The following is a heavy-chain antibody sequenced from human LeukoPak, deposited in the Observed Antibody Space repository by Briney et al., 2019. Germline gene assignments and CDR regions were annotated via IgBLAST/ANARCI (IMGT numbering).Heavy chain of an antibody. D-gene: IGHD2-15*01. J-gene: IGHJ4*02. CDR1: GGSISGNN. V-gene: IGHV4-59*01. CDR2: ISYSGST. CDR3: ARGARWSDY. Sequence: SETLSLTCTVSGGSISGNNWSWFRQPPGKGLEWIGYISYSGSTNYNPSLKSRVIMSVDTSKNQFSLNLSSVTAADTAVYYCARGARWSDYWGQGTLVTVSS.